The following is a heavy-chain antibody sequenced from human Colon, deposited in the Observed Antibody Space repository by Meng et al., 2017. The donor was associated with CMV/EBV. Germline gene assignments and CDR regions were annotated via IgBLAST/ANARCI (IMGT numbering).Heavy chain of an antibody. CDR1: GCTLREHY. V-gene: IGHV3-72*01. D-gene: IGHD3-9*01. J-gene: IGHJ4*02. Sequence: SGCTLREHYVGWVRQTPGKGLEWVGRISNKPDSYTTEYATSVKGRFTISRDSSKNSLYLQLNSLKTEDTAVYYCAREGVGQYYFDYWGQGTLVTVSS. CDR2: ISNKPDSYTT. CDR3: AREGVGQYYFDY.